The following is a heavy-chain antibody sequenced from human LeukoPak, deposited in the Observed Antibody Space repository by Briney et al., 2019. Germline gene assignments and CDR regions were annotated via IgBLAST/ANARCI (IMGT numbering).Heavy chain of an antibody. Sequence: ASVKVSCKASGYTFTSYDFNWLRQATGQGPEWMGWMNPNSGATGYAQKFQGRITMTRSASINTAYMELTDLRSEDTAVYYCARVNYGDDLAFDYWGQGTLVTVSS. CDR2: MNPNSGAT. J-gene: IGHJ4*02. CDR1: GYTFTSYD. CDR3: ARVNYGDDLAFDY. D-gene: IGHD4-17*01. V-gene: IGHV1-8*01.